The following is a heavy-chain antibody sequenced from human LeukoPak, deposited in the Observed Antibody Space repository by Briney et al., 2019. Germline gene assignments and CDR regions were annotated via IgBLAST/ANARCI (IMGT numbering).Heavy chain of an antibody. V-gene: IGHV4-39*01. CDR1: GGSISSNSYY. Sequence: SETLSLTCAASGGSISSNSYYWGWIRQPPGKGLEWIGSIYYSGSTYYNPSLKSRVTISVDTSKNQFSLKLSSVTAADTAVYYCARTRYYYNSRSYGAPYYFDYWGQGTLVTVSS. CDR3: ARTRYYYNSRSYGAPYYFDY. J-gene: IGHJ4*02. CDR2: IYYSGST. D-gene: IGHD3-10*01.